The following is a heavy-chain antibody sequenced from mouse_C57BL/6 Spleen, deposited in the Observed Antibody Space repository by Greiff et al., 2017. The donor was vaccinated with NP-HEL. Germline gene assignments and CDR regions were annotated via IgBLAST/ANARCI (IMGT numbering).Heavy chain of an antibody. CDR2: IYPGDGDT. CDR1: GYAFSSYW. CDR3: AKKGGFYYGYSWFAY. V-gene: IGHV1-80*01. J-gene: IGHJ3*01. D-gene: IGHD2-2*01. Sequence: VQLQQSGAELVKPGASVKISCKASGYAFSSYWMHWVKQRPGKGLEWIGQIYPGDGDTNYNGKFKGKATLTADKSSSTAYMQLSSLTSEDSAVYFCAKKGGFYYGYSWFAYWGQGTLVTVSA.